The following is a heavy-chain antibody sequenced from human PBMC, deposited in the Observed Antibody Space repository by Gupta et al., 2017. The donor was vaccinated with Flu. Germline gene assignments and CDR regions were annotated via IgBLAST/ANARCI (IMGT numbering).Heavy chain of an antibody. J-gene: IGHJ4*02. CDR1: GGTFSSYA. Sequence: QVQLVQSGAEVKKPGSSVTVSCKASGGTFSSYALSWVRQAPGQGLEWMGGIIPIFGTANYAQKFQGRVTITADKSTSTAYMELSSLRSEDTAVYYCAREPFMEYSSSSLGYFDYWGQGTLVTVSS. CDR3: AREPFMEYSSSSLGYFDY. V-gene: IGHV1-69*06. CDR2: IIPIFGTA. D-gene: IGHD6-6*01.